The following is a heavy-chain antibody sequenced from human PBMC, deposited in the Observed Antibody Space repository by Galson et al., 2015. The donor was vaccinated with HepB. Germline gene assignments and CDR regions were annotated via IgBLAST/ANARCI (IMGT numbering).Heavy chain of an antibody. J-gene: IGHJ4*02. V-gene: IGHV3-30-3*01. CDR3: ARSDGEEQWLGANGWGGCDY. Sequence: SLRLSCAASGFTFSSYAMHWVRQAPGKGLEWVAVISYDGSNKYYADSVKGRFTISRDNSKNTLYLQMNSLRAEDTAVYYCARSDGEEQWLGANGWGGCDYWGQGTLVTVSS. CDR1: GFTFSSYA. D-gene: IGHD6-19*01. CDR2: ISYDGSNK.